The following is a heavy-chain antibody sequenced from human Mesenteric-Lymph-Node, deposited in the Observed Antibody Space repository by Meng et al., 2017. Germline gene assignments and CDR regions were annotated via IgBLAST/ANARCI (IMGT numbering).Heavy chain of an antibody. J-gene: IGHJ6*02. CDR2: ISPADSDI. CDR3: ARGGDETSYGLDV. Sequence: GESLKTSCKGSGYSFTSYWVAWVRQMPGKGLEWMGIISPADSDIRYSPAFQGQVTISADKSISTAYLQWSSLEASDTAMYYCARGGDETSYGLDVWGQGTTVTVSS. D-gene: IGHD3-10*01. CDR1: GYSFTSYW. V-gene: IGHV5-51*01.